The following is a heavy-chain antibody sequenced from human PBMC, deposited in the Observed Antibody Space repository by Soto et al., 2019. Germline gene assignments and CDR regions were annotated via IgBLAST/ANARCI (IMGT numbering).Heavy chain of an antibody. V-gene: IGHV4-30-4*01. CDR3: ARQDTAMVTWFDP. CDR2: IYYSGST. D-gene: IGHD5-18*01. J-gene: IGHJ5*02. Sequence: PSETLSLICTVSGGSISSGDYYWSWIRQPPGKGLEWIGYIYYSGSTYYNPSLKSRVTISVDTSKNQFSLKLSSVTAADTAVYYCARQDTAMVTWFDPWGQGTLVTVSS. CDR1: GGSISSGDYY.